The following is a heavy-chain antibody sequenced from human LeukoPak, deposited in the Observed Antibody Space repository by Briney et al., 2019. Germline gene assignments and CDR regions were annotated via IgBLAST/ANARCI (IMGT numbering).Heavy chain of an antibody. J-gene: IGHJ4*02. Sequence: SETLSLTCTVSGGSISGSSYYWGWIRQPPGKGLEWIGSIYYSGSTYYNPSLKSRVTISVDTSKNQFSLKLSSVTAADTAVYYCARHGGTGTFDYWGQGTLVTVSS. CDR2: IYYSGST. CDR1: GGSISGSSYY. V-gene: IGHV4-39*01. D-gene: IGHD1-1*01. CDR3: ARHGGTGTFDY.